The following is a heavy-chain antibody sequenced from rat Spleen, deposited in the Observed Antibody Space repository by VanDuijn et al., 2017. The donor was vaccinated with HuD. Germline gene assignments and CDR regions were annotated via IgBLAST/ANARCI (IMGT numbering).Heavy chain of an antibody. J-gene: IGHJ4*01. CDR1: GFTFSDYN. Sequence: EVQLVESGGGLVQPGRSLKLSCAASGFTFSDYNMAWVRQAPKKGLEWVATISYDGSSTYYRDSVKGRFTISRDNAKSTLYLQMDSLRSEDTATYYCGRISLQWFRMDAWGQGTSLTVSS. D-gene: IGHD1-1*01. CDR3: GRISLQWFRMDA. V-gene: IGHV5-7*01. CDR2: ISYDGSST.